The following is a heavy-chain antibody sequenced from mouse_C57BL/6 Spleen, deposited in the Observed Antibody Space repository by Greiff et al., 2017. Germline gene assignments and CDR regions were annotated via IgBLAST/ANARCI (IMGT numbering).Heavy chain of an antibody. D-gene: IGHD2-3*01. CDR2: IYPRDGSP. CDR1: GYTFTSYD. CDR3: ARNDGYYSYFDY. V-gene: IGHV1-85*01. J-gene: IGHJ2*01. Sequence: QVQLKESGPELVKPGASVKLSCKASGYTFTSYDINWVKQRPGQGLEWIGWIYPRDGSPKYNEKFKGKATLTVDTSSSTAYMELHSLTSEDSAVXFCARNDGYYSYFDYGGKGTTLTVSS.